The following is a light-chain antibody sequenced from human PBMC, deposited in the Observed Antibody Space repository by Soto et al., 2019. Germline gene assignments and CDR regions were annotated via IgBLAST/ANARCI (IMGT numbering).Light chain of an antibody. CDR2: DAS. J-gene: IGKJ5*01. V-gene: IGKV3-11*01. Sequence: VVLTHSPATLSLSPWEIATLSCRTSLSVSVYLDWYQQKPGQAPRLLISDASNRATGIPARFSGSGSGTDFTLTISSLEPEDFAVYYCQQRSNWPSTFGQGTRLEIK. CDR3: QQRSNWPST. CDR1: LSVSVY.